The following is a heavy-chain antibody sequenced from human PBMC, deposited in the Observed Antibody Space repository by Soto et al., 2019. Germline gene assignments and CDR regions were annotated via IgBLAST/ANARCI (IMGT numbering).Heavy chain of an antibody. CDR2: IVVGSGNT. CDR1: GFTFTSSA. Sequence: QLQLVQSGPEVKKPGTSVKVSCKASGFTFTSSAVQWVRQARGQRLEWIGWIVVGSGNTNYAQKFQXXVXIXXDMATSTAYMELSSLRSEDTAVYYCAAGIRTVTTFWGQGTLVTVSS. CDR3: AAGIRTVTTF. D-gene: IGHD4-17*01. J-gene: IGHJ4*02. V-gene: IGHV1-58*01.